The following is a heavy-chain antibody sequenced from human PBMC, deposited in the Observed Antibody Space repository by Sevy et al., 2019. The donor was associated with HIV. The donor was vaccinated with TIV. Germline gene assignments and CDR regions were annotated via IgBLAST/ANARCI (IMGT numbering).Heavy chain of an antibody. D-gene: IGHD3-22*01. Sequence: GGSLRLSCAASEFTFSSYEMNWVRQAPGKGPEWVSYISSSGSLIYYADSVKGRFTISRDNAKNSLYLQMNSLRAEDTAVYYCAGGVVIGTTFDYWGQGTLVTVSS. CDR2: ISSSGSLI. J-gene: IGHJ4*02. CDR1: EFTFSSYE. V-gene: IGHV3-48*03. CDR3: AGGVVIGTTFDY.